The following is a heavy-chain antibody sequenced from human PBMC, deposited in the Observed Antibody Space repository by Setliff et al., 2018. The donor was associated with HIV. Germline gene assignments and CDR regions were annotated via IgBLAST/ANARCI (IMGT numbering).Heavy chain of an antibody. CDR2: INTDGSSI. J-gene: IGHJ3*02. D-gene: IGHD2-21*02. CDR1: GFTFSNYW. V-gene: IGHV3-74*01. Sequence: GGSLRLSCVASGFTFSNYWMHWVRQAPGKGLVWVSRINTDGSSISHADSVKGRFTISRDNAKNSLFLQMNSLRAEDTAVYYFASSNVVVVTASVSDAFDIWGQGTMVTVSS. CDR3: ASSNVVVVTASVSDAFDI.